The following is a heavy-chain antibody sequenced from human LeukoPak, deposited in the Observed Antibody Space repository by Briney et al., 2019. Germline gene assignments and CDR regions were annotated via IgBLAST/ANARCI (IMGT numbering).Heavy chain of an antibody. Sequence: GGSLRLSCAASGFTFNNYGMSWVRQAPGKGLEWVSSISSSSSYIYYADSVKGRFTISRDNAKNSLYLQMNSLRAEDTAVYYCASSRYDSSGYYGIIAYWGQGTLVTVSS. D-gene: IGHD3-22*01. CDR1: GFTFNNYG. J-gene: IGHJ4*02. CDR2: ISSSSSYI. V-gene: IGHV3-21*01. CDR3: ASSRYDSSGYYGIIAY.